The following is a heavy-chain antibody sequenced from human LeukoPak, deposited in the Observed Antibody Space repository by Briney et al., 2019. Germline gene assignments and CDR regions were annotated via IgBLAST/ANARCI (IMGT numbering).Heavy chain of an antibody. Sequence: GGSLRLSCAASGFTFSSYAMHWVRQAPGKGLEWVAVISYDGSNKYYADSVKGRFTISRDNAKNSLYLQMSSLRAEDTAVYYCASATMGAIDYWGQGTLVTVSS. V-gene: IGHV3-30-3*01. CDR2: ISYDGSNK. CDR1: GFTFSSYA. CDR3: ASATMGAIDY. J-gene: IGHJ4*02. D-gene: IGHD3-10*01.